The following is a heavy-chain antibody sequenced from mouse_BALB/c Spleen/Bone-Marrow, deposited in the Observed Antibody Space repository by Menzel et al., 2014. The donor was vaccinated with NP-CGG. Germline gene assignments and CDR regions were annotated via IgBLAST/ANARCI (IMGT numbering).Heavy chain of an antibody. V-gene: IGHV1-67*01. Sequence: QVQLQQSGPELVRPGVSVKISCKGSGYTFTDYAMHWVKQSHTKSLEWIGVISTYSGNTNYNQKFKGKATMTVDKSSSTAYVERARLTSEDSAIYFCAGGCPGYYSLDYRGQGTSVTVSS. CDR2: ISTYSGNT. CDR1: GYTFTDYA. CDR3: AGGCPGYYSLDY. J-gene: IGHJ4*01.